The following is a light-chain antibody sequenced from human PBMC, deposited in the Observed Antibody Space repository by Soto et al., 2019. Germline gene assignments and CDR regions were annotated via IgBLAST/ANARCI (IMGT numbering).Light chain of an antibody. Sequence: QSVLTQAPSVSGTPGQRVTISRSGSSSNIGSNYVYWYRQFPGTAPKLFIYKSDQRPAGLPDRFSGSKSGTSASLAISGLRSEDEADYYCAAWDDSLSGVVFGGGTKLTV. V-gene: IGLV1-47*01. CDR1: SSNIGSNY. CDR3: AAWDDSLSGVV. J-gene: IGLJ2*01. CDR2: KSD.